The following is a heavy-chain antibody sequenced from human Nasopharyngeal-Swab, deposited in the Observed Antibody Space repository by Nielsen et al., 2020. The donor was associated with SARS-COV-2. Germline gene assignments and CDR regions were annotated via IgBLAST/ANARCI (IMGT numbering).Heavy chain of an antibody. D-gene: IGHD1-7*01. CDR2: IAGSGSST. CDR3: VKGPWNYPHYFDS. J-gene: IGHJ4*02. V-gene: IGHV3-23*01. CDR1: GFPFSSDA. Sequence: GESPKTPCAASGFPFSSDAMSWVRQASGKGLEWVSAIAGSGSSTYYVDSVKGRFTISRDNSKNALYLQMHSLRAEDTAVYYCVKGPWNYPHYFDSWGQGTLVTVSS.